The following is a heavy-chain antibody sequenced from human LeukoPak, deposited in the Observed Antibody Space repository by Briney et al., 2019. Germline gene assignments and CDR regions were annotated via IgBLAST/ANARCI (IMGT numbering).Heavy chain of an antibody. Sequence: GGPLRLSCAASGFTFSSYAMSWVRQAPGKGLEWVSAISGSGGSTYYADSVKGRFTISRDNSKNTLYLQMNSLRAEDTAVYYCEKGQWLVPRAEYFQHWGQGTLVTVSS. CDR2: ISGSGGST. V-gene: IGHV3-23*01. D-gene: IGHD6-19*01. J-gene: IGHJ1*01. CDR3: EKGQWLVPRAEYFQH. CDR1: GFTFSSYA.